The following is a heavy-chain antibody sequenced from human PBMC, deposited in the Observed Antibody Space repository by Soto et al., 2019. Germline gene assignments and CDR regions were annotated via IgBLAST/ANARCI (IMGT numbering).Heavy chain of an antibody. V-gene: IGHV3-23*01. J-gene: IGHJ4*02. CDR3: AKGSAAYRPYYFDC. D-gene: IGHD2-2*01. CDR2: INAAGDDT. CDR1: GFTFKNYA. Sequence: EVQVLESGGGLVQPGGSLRLSCAASGFTFKNYAMGWVRQAPGEGLECVLAINAAGDDTYTADSVKGRFTIFRDNSKNTLYLHLNSLRPEDTAVYYCAKGSAAYRPYYFDCWGQGTLLTVSS.